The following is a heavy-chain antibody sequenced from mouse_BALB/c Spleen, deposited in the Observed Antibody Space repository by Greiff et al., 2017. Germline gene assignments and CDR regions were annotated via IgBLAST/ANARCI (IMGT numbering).Heavy chain of an antibody. CDR1: GYTFTDYN. D-gene: IGHD2-1*01. V-gene: IGHV1S29*02. CDR3: ARYDYGNGAMDY. Sequence: EVQLQQSGPELVKPGASVKISCTASGYTFTDYNMHWVKQSQGKSLEWIGYIYPYNGGTGYNQKFKSKATLTVDNSSSTAYMELRSLTSEDSAVYYCARYDYGNGAMDYWGQGTSVTVSA. J-gene: IGHJ4*01. CDR2: IYPYNGGT.